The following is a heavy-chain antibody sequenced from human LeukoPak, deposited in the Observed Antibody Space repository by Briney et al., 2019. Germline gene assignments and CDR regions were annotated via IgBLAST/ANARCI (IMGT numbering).Heavy chain of an antibody. Sequence: SQTLSLTCVVSGDSVSSYISAWNWIRQSPSRGREWLGWTYYRSKRYNDYAVSMKSRITFNSDTSKNQFSLQLSSVTPEDTAVYYCARGLRGRYSSSWHFDYWGQGTLVTVSS. D-gene: IGHD6-13*01. CDR2: TYYRSKRYN. CDR3: ARGLRGRYSSSWHFDY. J-gene: IGHJ4*02. CDR1: GDSVSSYISA. V-gene: IGHV6-1*01.